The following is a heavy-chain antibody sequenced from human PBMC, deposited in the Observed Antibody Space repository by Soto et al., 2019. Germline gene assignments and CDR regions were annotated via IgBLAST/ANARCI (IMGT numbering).Heavy chain of an antibody. J-gene: IGHJ6*02. Sequence: AASVKVSCKASGGTFSSYAISWVRQAPGQGLEWMGGIIPIFGTANYAQKFQGRVTITADESTSTAYMELSSLRSEDTAVYYCARVPGGGDYYYYGMDVWGQGTTVPVSS. CDR3: ARVPGGGDYYYYGMDV. D-gene: IGHD2-2*01. CDR1: GGTFSSYA. CDR2: IIPIFGTA. V-gene: IGHV1-69*13.